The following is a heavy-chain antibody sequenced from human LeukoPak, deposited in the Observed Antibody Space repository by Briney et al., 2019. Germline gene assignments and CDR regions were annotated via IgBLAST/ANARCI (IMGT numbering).Heavy chain of an antibody. CDR3: ARGPEWYSSGWYAGDVDY. D-gene: IGHD6-19*01. CDR1: GYTFTGHY. CDR2: INPNSGGT. V-gene: IGHV1-2*02. Sequence: ASVKVSCKASGYTFTGHYMHWVRQAPGQGLEWMGWINPNSGGTNYAQKFQGRVTMTRDTSISTAYMELSRLRSDDTAVYYCARGPEWYSSGWYAGDVDYWGQGTLVTVSS. J-gene: IGHJ4*02.